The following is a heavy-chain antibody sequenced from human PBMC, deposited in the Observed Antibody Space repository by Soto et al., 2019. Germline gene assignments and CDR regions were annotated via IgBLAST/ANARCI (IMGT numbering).Heavy chain of an antibody. CDR3: ANATSRVTAPLLSFDY. D-gene: IGHD2-15*01. Sequence: EVRLLESGGGLVQPGGSLRLSCAVSGFTFNTYAMTWVRQAPGKGLEWVSAISGSGDSTYYADSVKGRFTISRDNSKNTLYLQMNSLRAEDPAVYYCANATSRVTAPLLSFDYWGQGTLVTVSS. J-gene: IGHJ4*02. CDR2: ISGSGDST. V-gene: IGHV3-23*01. CDR1: GFTFNTYA.